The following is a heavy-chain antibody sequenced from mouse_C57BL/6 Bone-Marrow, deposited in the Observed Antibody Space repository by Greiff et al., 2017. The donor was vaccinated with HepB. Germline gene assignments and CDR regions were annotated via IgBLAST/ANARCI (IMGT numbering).Heavy chain of an antibody. CDR3: ARRGDYDDY. CDR1: GYAFSSSW. J-gene: IGHJ2*01. D-gene: IGHD2-4*01. V-gene: IGHV1-82*01. Sequence: VKLQESGPELVKPGASVKISCKASGYAFSSSWMNWVKQRPGKGLEWIGRVYPGDGDTNYNGKFKGKATLTADKSSSTAYMQLSSLTSEDSAVSLCARRGDYDDYWGQGTTLTVSS. CDR2: VYPGDGDT.